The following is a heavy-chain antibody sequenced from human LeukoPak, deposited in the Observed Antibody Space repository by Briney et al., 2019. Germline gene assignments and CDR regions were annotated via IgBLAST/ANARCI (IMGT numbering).Heavy chain of an antibody. CDR1: GFTFSRYG. Sequence: GGSLRLSCAASGFTFSRYGMHWVRQAPGKGLEWVAVIWYDGSNKYYADSLKGRFTISRDNSKNTLYLQMNSLRAEDTAVYYCAKARRAVVNIVVVPAALDYWGQGTLVTVSS. CDR2: IWYDGSNK. V-gene: IGHV3-33*06. CDR3: AKARRAVVNIVVVPAALDY. J-gene: IGHJ4*02. D-gene: IGHD2-2*01.